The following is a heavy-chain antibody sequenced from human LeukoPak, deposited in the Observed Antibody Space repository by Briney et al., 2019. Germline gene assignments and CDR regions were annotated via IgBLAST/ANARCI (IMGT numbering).Heavy chain of an antibody. CDR1: GFTFSSYA. V-gene: IGHV3-23*01. J-gene: IGHJ3*02. D-gene: IGHD4-17*01. Sequence: GGSLRLSCAACGFTFSSYAMSWVRQAPGKGLEWVSAISGSGGSTYYADSVKGRFTISRDNSKNTLYLQMNSPRAEDTAVYYCAKDRKGNDYGDPDAFDIWGQGTMVTVS. CDR2: ISGSGGST. CDR3: AKDRKGNDYGDPDAFDI.